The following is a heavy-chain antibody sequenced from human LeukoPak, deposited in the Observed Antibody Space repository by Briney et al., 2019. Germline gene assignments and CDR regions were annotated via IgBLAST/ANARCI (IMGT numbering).Heavy chain of an antibody. Sequence: SQTLSLTCTVSGGSISSGSYYWSWIRQPAGKGLEWTGRIYTSGSTNYNPSLKSRVTISVDTSKNQFSLKLSSVTAADTAVYYCARDSNYLDYWGQGTLVTVSS. J-gene: IGHJ4*02. V-gene: IGHV4-61*02. D-gene: IGHD2-2*01. CDR3: ARDSNYLDY. CDR1: GGSISSGSYY. CDR2: IYTSGST.